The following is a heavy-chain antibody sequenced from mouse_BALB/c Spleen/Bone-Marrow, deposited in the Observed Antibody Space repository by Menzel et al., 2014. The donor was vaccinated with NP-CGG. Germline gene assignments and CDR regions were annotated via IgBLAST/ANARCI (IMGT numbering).Heavy chain of an antibody. CDR1: GLSLTDYG. J-gene: IGHJ4*01. CDR2: IWSGENT. Sequence: VQLQQSGPGLVQPSQSLSITCTVSGLSLTDYGVHWVRQSPGKGLEWLGVIWSGENTDYNAAFISRLSISKDNSKSQVFFKMNCLQANDTAIYYCARKSYYYGKGAMDYWGQGTSVTVSS. D-gene: IGHD1-1*01. V-gene: IGHV2-2*02. CDR3: ARKSYYYGKGAMDY.